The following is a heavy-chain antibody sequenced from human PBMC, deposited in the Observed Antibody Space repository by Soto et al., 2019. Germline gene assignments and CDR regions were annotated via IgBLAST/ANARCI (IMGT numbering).Heavy chain of an antibody. CDR1: GYTFSDYY. D-gene: IGHD3-3*01. Sequence: SGGDLVKPGGSLRLSCAASGYTFSDYYMSWIRQAPGKGLEWISYIDTSGTKIYYADSVKGRFTITRDNAKNSLYLEMNSLRDEDTAVYYCASHYDMWSGYLSPVDYWGQGTLVTVSS. V-gene: IGHV3-11*01. CDR3: ASHYDMWSGYLSPVDY. J-gene: IGHJ4*02. CDR2: IDTSGTKI.